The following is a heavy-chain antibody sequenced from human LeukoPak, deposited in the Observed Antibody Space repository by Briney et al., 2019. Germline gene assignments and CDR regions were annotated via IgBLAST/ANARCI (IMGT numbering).Heavy chain of an antibody. CDR1: GGSISSADYT. J-gene: IGHJ6*03. V-gene: IGHV4-31*03. Sequence: ASETLSLTCTVSGGSISSADYTWSWIRQHPGKGLEWIGYIYNSGSTYYNPSLKSRVTISVDTSKNQFSLNLRSVTAADTAVYYCARLVAAAGTYYYYYYYMDVWGKGTTVTVSS. D-gene: IGHD6-13*01. CDR2: IYNSGST. CDR3: ARLVAAAGTYYYYYYYMDV.